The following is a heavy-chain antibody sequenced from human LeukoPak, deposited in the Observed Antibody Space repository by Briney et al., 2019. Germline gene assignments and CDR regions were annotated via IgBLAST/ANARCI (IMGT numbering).Heavy chain of an antibody. CDR1: GGSIISTNYY. Sequence: PSETLSLTCTVSGGSIISTNYYWGWIRQPPGKGLEWIGSIYYSGITYYNPSLKSRVTMSVDTSKNQFSLKLSSVTAADTAVYYCARGRYCSSTSCYHNWFDPWGQGTLVTVSS. D-gene: IGHD2-2*01. CDR2: IYYSGIT. CDR3: ARGRYCSSTSCYHNWFDP. V-gene: IGHV4-39*07. J-gene: IGHJ5*02.